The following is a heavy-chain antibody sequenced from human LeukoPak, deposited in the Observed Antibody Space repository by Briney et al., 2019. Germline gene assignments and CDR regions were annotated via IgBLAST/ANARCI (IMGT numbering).Heavy chain of an antibody. CDR1: GFTFSSYS. Sequence: GGSLRLSCAASGFTFSSYSMNWIRQAPGKGLEWVSPISSSSSYIYYADSVKGRFTISRDNAKNSLYLQMNSLRAEDTAVYYCARDTVTTLAEYFQHWGQGTLVTVSS. CDR3: ARDTVTTLAEYFQH. D-gene: IGHD4-17*01. J-gene: IGHJ1*01. V-gene: IGHV3-21*01. CDR2: ISSSSSYI.